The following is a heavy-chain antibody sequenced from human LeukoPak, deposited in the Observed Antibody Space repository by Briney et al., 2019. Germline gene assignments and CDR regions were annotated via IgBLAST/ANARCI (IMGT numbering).Heavy chain of an antibody. Sequence: SETLSLTCTVSGGSISGYYWSWIRQPPGKGLEWIGYIYYSGSPNYNPSLKSRVTISLDTSKNQFSLRLSSVTASDTAVYYCARRTDTPNYLDSWDQGTLVTVSS. J-gene: IGHJ4*02. CDR1: GGSISGYY. CDR3: ARRTDTPNYLDS. CDR2: IYYSGSP. D-gene: IGHD1-1*01. V-gene: IGHV4-59*08.